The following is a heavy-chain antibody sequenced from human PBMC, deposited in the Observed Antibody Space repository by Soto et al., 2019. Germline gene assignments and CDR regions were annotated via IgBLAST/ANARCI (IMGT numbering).Heavy chain of an antibody. Sequence: SETLCLTCAVSGGSISSGGYSWSWIRQPPGKGLEWIGYIYHSGSTYYNPSLKSRVTISVDRSKNQFSLKLSSVTAADTAVYYCARGLGCANGVCYAGIIWFDTWGQGTLVTVS. CDR1: GGSISSGGYS. V-gene: IGHV4-30-2*01. J-gene: IGHJ5*02. CDR2: IYHSGST. CDR3: ARGLGCANGVCYAGIIWFDT. D-gene: IGHD2-8*01.